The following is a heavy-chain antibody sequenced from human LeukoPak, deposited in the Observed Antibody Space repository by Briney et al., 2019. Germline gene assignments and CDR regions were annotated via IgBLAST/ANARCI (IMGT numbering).Heavy chain of an antibody. CDR1: GDSISNYY. CDR2: IYSSGST. J-gene: IGHJ4*02. V-gene: IGHV4-59*01. Sequence: SETLSLTCTVSGDSISNYYWTWIRQPPGKGLEWIGYIYSSGSTNYNPSLKSRVTISLDTSKNQFSLKLSSVTAADTAVYYCARDRRRYSAYGPGYDYWGQGTLVTVSS. D-gene: IGHD5-12*01. CDR3: ARDRRRYSAYGPGYDY.